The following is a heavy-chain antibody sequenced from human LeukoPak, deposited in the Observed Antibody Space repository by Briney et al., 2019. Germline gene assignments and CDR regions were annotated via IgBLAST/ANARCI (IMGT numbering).Heavy chain of an antibody. D-gene: IGHD3-22*01. CDR2: ISPADPDA. V-gene: IGHV5-51*01. Sequence: PGQPLKISCKGSGYSFTTYRIGWVRQLPGKGLEGMGVISPADPDARYSPSFQDQVTNSADKSISTAYLQWSSLKASDTAMYYCARHLDDSSGYYYRTMYYFDYWGQGTLVTISS. CDR1: GYSFTTYR. CDR3: ARHLDDSSGYYYRTMYYFDY. J-gene: IGHJ4*02.